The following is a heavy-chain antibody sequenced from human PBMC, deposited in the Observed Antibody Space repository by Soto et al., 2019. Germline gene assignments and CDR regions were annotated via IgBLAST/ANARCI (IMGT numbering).Heavy chain of an antibody. V-gene: IGHV3-30*18. CDR1: GFTFSSYG. Sequence: QVQLVESGGGVVQPGRSLRLSCAASGFTFSSYGMHWVRQAPGKGLEWVAVISYDGSNKYYADSVKGRFTISRDNSENTLYLQMNSLRAEDTAVYYCAKSETPGYYYYYGMDVWGQGTTVTVSS. CDR2: ISYDGSNK. CDR3: AKSETPGYYYYYGMDV. D-gene: IGHD3-10*01. J-gene: IGHJ6*02.